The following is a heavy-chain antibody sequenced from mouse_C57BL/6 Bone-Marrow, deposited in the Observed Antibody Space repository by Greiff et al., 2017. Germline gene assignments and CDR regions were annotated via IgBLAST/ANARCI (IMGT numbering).Heavy chain of an antibody. V-gene: IGHV5-17*01. D-gene: IGHD2-13*01. CDR1: GFTFSDYG. CDR2: ISSGSSTI. J-gene: IGHJ4*01. Sequence: EVMLVESGGGLVKPGGSLKLSCAASGFTFSDYGMHWVRQAPEKGLEWVAYISSGSSTIYYADTVKGRFPISRDNAKNTLFLQMTSLRSEDTAMYYCARLTATCYYAMDYWGQGTSVTVSS. CDR3: ARLTATCYYAMDY.